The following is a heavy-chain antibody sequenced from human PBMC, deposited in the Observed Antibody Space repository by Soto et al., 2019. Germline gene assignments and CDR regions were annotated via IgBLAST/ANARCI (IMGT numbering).Heavy chain of an antibody. Sequence: PSETLSLTCTVSGGSISSGDYYWSWIRQPPGKGLEWIGYIYYSGSTYYNPSLKSRVTISVDTSKNQFSLKLSSVTAADTAVYYCARERGLGYCISTSCPEDDYYYYYGMDVWGQGTTVTVSS. CDR1: GGSISSGDYY. J-gene: IGHJ6*02. V-gene: IGHV4-30-4*01. CDR2: IYYSGST. D-gene: IGHD2-2*01. CDR3: ARERGLGYCISTSCPEDDYYYYYGMDV.